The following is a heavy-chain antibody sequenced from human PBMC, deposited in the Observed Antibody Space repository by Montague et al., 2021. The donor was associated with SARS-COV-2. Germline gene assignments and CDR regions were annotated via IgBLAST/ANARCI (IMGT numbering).Heavy chain of an antibody. CDR3: ARGVAGEYWDVVKIRDFSWFDH. CDR2: VYHTGST. V-gene: IGHV4-4*02. J-gene: IGHJ5*02. CDR1: GDSISSRSW. D-gene: IGHD1-1*01. Sequence: SETLSLTCAVSGDSISSRSWGSWVRQSPGKGLEWIADVYHTGSTNYNASLPSRFSLSVDKSNNQFSLKLTSVTAADTAVYFCARGVAGEYWDVVKIRDFSWFDHWGQGILVTVSS.